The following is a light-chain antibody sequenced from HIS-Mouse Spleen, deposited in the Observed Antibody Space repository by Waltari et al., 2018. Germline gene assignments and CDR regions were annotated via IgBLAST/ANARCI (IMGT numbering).Light chain of an antibody. V-gene: IGLV3-10*01. CDR2: EDS. Sequence: SYELTQPPSVSVSPVQTARVTCSGDALPKKYAFWYQQKSGQAPVLIIYEDSKRPSGIPERFSGSSSGTMATWTISGAQVEDEADYYCYSTDSSGNHRVFGGGTKLTVL. J-gene: IGLJ2*01. CDR3: YSTDSSGNHRV. CDR1: ALPKKY.